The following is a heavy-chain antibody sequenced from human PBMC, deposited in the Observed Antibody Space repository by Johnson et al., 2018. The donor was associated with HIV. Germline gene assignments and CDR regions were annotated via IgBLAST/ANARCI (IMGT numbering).Heavy chain of an antibody. CDR2: IKSDGTST. V-gene: IGHV3-74*01. CDR3: AFPTGATTAFDI. D-gene: IGHD5-24*01. J-gene: IGHJ3*02. CDR1: GISFSSYW. Sequence: VQLVESGGGLVQPGGSLRLSCVASGISFSSYWMHWVRQAPGKGLVWVSRIKSDGTSTNYADSVKGRFTISRDNAKNTLYLQMNSLRAEDTAVYYCAFPTGATTAFDIWGQGTMVTVSS.